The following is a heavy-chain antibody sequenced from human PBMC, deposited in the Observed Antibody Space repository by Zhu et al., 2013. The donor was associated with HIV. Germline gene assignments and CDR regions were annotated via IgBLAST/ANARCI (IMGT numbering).Heavy chain of an antibody. CDR3: ARGEGITVTTIDWFDP. V-gene: IGHV1-2*02. J-gene: IGHJ5*02. D-gene: IGHD4-4*01. Sequence: QVQLVQSGAEVRKPGASVKLSCKTSGYSFTDYYIQWVRQAPGQGLEWVGWVNPNSGATNSLQKFRGRVTMTGDTSISTAYMELSRLRSDDTAVYYCARGEGITVTTIDWFDPWGQGTLVTVSS. CDR1: GYSFTDYY. CDR2: VNPNSGAT.